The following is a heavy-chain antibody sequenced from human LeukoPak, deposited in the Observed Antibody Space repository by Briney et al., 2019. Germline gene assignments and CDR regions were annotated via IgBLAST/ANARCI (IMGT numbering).Heavy chain of an antibody. CDR1: GYTFTGHY. CDR3: ARDVSSSLRN. Sequence: ASVKVSCKTSGYTFTGHYIHWVRQAPGQRLEWMGWINPNNGGTNYAQKFQGRVTMTRGTSINTAYMELSRLRSDDTAVYYCARDVSSSLRNWGQGTLVTVSS. CDR2: INPNNGGT. J-gene: IGHJ4*02. V-gene: IGHV1-2*02. D-gene: IGHD2-2*01.